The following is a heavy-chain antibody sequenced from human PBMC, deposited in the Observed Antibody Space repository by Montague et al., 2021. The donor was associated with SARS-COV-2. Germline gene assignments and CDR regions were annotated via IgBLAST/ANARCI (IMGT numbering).Heavy chain of an antibody. CDR3: ARAPYYGPGKPYQFDY. V-gene: IGHV4-38-2*02. D-gene: IGHD3-10*01. CDR1: GYSISSNYY. Sequence: SKTLSLTCTVSGYSISSNYYWGWIRQPPGKGLEWIGCSYHSGTTHYHPSLKSRVTISLDTSNNHFSLKVTSVTAADTAVYYCARAPYYGPGKPYQFDYWGRGTLVTVSS. CDR2: SYHSGTT. J-gene: IGHJ4*02.